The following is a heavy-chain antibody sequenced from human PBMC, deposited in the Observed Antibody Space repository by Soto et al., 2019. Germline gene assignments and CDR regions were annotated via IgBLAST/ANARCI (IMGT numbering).Heavy chain of an antibody. V-gene: IGHV3-30-3*01. Sequence: PGGSLRLSCAASGFTFGTYAMHWVRQAPGEGLEWVAVISYDGIKEYYADSVKGRFTISRDNSKNTLYLQMNSLRAEDTAVYYCARPEYGDYNAFDIWGQGTMVTVSS. CDR2: ISYDGIKE. CDR1: GFTFGTYA. J-gene: IGHJ3*02. CDR3: ARPEYGDYNAFDI. D-gene: IGHD4-17*01.